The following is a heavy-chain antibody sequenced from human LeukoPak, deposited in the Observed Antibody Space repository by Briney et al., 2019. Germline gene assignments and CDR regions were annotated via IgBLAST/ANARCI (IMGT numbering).Heavy chain of an antibody. V-gene: IGHV3-30*18. Sequence: GGSLRLSCAASGFTFSSYGMHWVRQAPGKGLEWVAVISYDGSDKYYADSVKGRFTISRDNSKNTLYLQMNSLRAEDTAVYYCAKVLRYYDSSGRDAFDIWGQGTMVTVSS. CDR3: AKVLRYYDSSGRDAFDI. J-gene: IGHJ3*02. CDR1: GFTFSSYG. D-gene: IGHD3-22*01. CDR2: ISYDGSDK.